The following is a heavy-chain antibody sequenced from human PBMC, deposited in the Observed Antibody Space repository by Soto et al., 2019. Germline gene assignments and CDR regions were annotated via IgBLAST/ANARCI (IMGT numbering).Heavy chain of an antibody. CDR1: GFTFSSYW. V-gene: IGHV3-7*01. Sequence: GGSLRLSCAASGFTFSSYWLSWVRQAPEKGLEWVKNIKLEGSEKYYLDSVKGRFTISRDNAKNSLYLQMNSLKAEDTVVYYCAREAGTPYSYYYYYYMDVWGKGTTVTVSS. D-gene: IGHD1-1*01. CDR3: AREAGTPYSYYYYYYMDV. CDR2: IKLEGSEK. J-gene: IGHJ6*03.